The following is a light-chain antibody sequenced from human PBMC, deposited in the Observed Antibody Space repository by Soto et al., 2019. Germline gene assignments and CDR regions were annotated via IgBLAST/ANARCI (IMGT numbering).Light chain of an antibody. CDR2: GAS. J-gene: IGKJ1*01. V-gene: IGKV3-15*01. CDR1: QSVGSN. Sequence: DIVMTQSPATLSVSPGERATLSCRASQSVGSNLAWHQQKPGQAPRLLIYGASTRATGIPARFSGSGSGTEFTLTISSRQPGDSVVYYSQQYDSSPRTFGQGTKVEIK. CDR3: QQYDSSPRT.